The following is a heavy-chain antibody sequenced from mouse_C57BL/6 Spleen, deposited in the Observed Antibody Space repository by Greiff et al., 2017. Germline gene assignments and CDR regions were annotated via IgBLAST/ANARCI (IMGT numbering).Heavy chain of an antibody. D-gene: IGHD1-1*01. CDR2: ISSGSSTI. J-gene: IGHJ4*01. CDR1: GFTFSDYG. Sequence: EVMLVESGGGLVKPGGSLKLSCAASGFTFSDYGMHWVRQAPEKGLEWVAYISSGSSTIYYADTVKGRFTISRDNAKNTLFLQMTSLRSEDTAMYYCALYYGSSYYAMDYWGQGTSVTVSS. CDR3: ALYYGSSYYAMDY. V-gene: IGHV5-17*01.